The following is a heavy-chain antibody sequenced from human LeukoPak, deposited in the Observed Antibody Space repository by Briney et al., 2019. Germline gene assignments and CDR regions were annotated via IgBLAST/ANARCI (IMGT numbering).Heavy chain of an antibody. J-gene: IGHJ6*02. Sequence: PGGSLRLSCAASGFSVSSNYLIWGRQAPGKGLEWVSVSFSDGTTYYADSVKGRFTISRDNAKNSLYLQMNSLRAEDTAVYYCASKMDIVVVPAAPRGYYYYGMDVWGQGTMVTVSS. D-gene: IGHD2-2*03. CDR3: ASKMDIVVVPAAPRGYYYYGMDV. V-gene: IGHV3-53*01. CDR2: SFSDGTT. CDR1: GFSVSSNY.